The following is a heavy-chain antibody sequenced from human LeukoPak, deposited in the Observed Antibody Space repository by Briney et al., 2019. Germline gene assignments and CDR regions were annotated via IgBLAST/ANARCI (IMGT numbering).Heavy chain of an antibody. CDR1: GFTFSTYS. Sequence: PGGSLRLSCAASGFTFSTYSMNWGRQAPGRGLEWVANIKPDGSGKYYVDSVKGRFTISRDNAKKSLYLRMNSLRAEDTAVYYCARQNFEYWAQGTLVTVSS. CDR3: ARQNFEY. J-gene: IGHJ4*02. CDR2: IKPDGSGK. V-gene: IGHV3-7*04.